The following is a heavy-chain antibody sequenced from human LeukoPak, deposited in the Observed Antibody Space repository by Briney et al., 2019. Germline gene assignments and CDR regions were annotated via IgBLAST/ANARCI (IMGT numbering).Heavy chain of an antibody. CDR3: ARRCNWNYVAFDI. J-gene: IGHJ3*02. V-gene: IGHV3-30-3*01. Sequence: GGSLRLSCAASGFTFSSYAMHWVRQAPGKGLEWVAVISYDGSNKYYADSVKGRFTISRDNSKNTLYLQMNSLRAEDTAVYYCARRCNWNYVAFDIWGQGTMVTVSS. CDR2: ISYDGSNK. D-gene: IGHD1-7*01. CDR1: GFTFSSYA.